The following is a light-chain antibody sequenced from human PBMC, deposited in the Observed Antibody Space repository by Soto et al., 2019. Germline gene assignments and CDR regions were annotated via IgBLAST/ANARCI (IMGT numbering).Light chain of an antibody. V-gene: IGKV1-39*01. CDR1: QSISRY. CDR2: AAS. J-gene: IGKJ2*01. CDR3: QQTYSTPPYT. Sequence: DIQMTQSPSSLSASVGDRVTITCRASQSISRYLNWYQQKPGKAPKLLIYAASTLQSGVPSRFSGSGSGTDFTLTITSLQPEDFATYYCQQTYSTPPYTFGLGTKLEIK.